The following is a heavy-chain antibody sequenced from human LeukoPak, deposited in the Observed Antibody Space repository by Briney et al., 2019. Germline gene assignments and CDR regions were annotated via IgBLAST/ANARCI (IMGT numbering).Heavy chain of an antibody. CDR2: ISSSSSHI. V-gene: IGHV3-21*01. Sequence: GGSLRVSCAASGFTFSSYSMNWVRQAPGKGLEWVSSISSSSSHIYYADSVKGRFTISRDNAKNSLYLQMNSLRAEDTAVYYCARKWRGGNWGQGTLVTVSS. J-gene: IGHJ4*02. CDR3: ARKWRGGN. D-gene: IGHD3-16*01. CDR1: GFTFSSYS.